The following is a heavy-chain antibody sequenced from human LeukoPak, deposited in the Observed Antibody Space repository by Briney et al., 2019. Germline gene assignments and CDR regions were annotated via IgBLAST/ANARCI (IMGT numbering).Heavy chain of an antibody. Sequence: GGSLRLSCAASGFTVSSNYMSWVRQAPGKGLEWVSVIYSGGSTYYADSVKGRFTISRDNSKNTVNLQLGSLRIEDTAVYHCARMTLYGSGTVHWGQGILVTVSS. CDR3: ARMTLYGSGTVH. J-gene: IGHJ4*02. D-gene: IGHD3-10*01. V-gene: IGHV3-66*01. CDR1: GFTVSSNY. CDR2: IYSGGST.